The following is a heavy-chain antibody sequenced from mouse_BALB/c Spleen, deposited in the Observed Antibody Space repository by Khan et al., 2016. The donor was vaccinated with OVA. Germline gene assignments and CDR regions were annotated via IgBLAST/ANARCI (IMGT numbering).Heavy chain of an antibody. CDR1: GYAFTDYN. CDR3: ARGGFGSPFAY. D-gene: IGHD1-1*01. J-gene: IGHJ3*01. CDR2: ITPNNGGT. Sequence: VRLQQSGPELVKPGASVKIPCKASGYAFTDYNMDWVKQSHGKSLEWIGDITPNNGGTIYNQNFKGKATLTVDKSSNTAYIELRSLTSEDTAVYDRARGGFGSPFAYWGQGTLVTVS. V-gene: IGHV1-18*01.